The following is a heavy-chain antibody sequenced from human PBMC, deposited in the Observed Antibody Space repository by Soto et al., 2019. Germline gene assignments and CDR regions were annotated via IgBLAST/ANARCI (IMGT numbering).Heavy chain of an antibody. D-gene: IGHD6-19*01. CDR3: IVGPWLILGF. J-gene: IGHJ4*02. V-gene: IGHV3-15*01. Sequence: GGSLRLSCAASGLTFSNAWIKWVRQAPGKGLEWVGRIKSKVDGGTTDYAAPVKGRFTISRDDSKSVVYLQMNTLKTEDTAVYYCIVGPWLILGFWGQGILVTVSS. CDR2: IKSKVDGGTT. CDR1: GLTFSNAW.